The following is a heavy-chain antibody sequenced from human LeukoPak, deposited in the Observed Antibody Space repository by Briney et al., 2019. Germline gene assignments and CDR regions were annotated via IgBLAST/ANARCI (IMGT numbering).Heavy chain of an antibody. V-gene: IGHV3-73*01. CDR3: ARLKYSGSYPADY. D-gene: IGHD1-26*01. J-gene: IGHJ4*02. CDR1: GFTFSGSS. Sequence: GGSLRLSCAASGFTFSGSSIHWVRQASGKGLEWVGLIRTKANSYATAYAASVTGRFTISRDDSKDTSYLQMNSLRAEDTAVYYCARLKYSGSYPADYWGQGTLVTVSS. CDR2: IRTKANSYAT.